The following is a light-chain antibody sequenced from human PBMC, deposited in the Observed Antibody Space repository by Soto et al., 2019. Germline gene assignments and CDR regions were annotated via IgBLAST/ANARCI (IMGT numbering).Light chain of an antibody. V-gene: IGKV3-15*01. J-gene: IGKJ4*01. CDR3: QQYHDWPPLN. Sequence: EIVLTQSPATLSLSPGESATLSCRASQSIGSHLAWYQQKPGQAPSLLIYGASTRAGGVRPRFSGTGSGTEFSFTITSLQSEDFAIYYCQQYHDWPPLNFGGGTRVEI. CDR2: GAS. CDR1: QSIGSH.